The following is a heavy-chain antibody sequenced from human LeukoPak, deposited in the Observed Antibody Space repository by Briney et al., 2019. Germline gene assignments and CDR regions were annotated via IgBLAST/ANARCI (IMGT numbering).Heavy chain of an antibody. V-gene: IGHV5-51*01. CDR1: GYSFTSYW. Sequence: GESLKISCKGSGYSFTSYWIGWVRQMPGKGLEWMGIIYPGDSDTRYSPSFQGQVTISADKSISTAYLQWSSLKASDTAMYYCASRLRFLEWGPQMNAFDILGQGTMVTVSS. CDR2: IYPGDSDT. D-gene: IGHD3-3*01. J-gene: IGHJ3*02. CDR3: ASRLRFLEWGPQMNAFDI.